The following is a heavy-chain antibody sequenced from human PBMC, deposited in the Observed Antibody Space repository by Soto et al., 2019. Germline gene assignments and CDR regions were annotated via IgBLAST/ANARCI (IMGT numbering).Heavy chain of an antibody. J-gene: IGHJ5*02. D-gene: IGHD2-15*01. CDR1: VGSISSYY. CDR3: ARVLGAAATPFAFDP. Sequence: SETLSLTCTVSVGSISSYYWSWIRQPPGKGLEWIGYIYYSGSTYYNPSLKSRVTISVDTSKNQFSLKLSSVTAADTAVYYCARVLGAAATPFAFDPWGQGTLVTVSS. CDR2: IYYSGST. V-gene: IGHV4-59*06.